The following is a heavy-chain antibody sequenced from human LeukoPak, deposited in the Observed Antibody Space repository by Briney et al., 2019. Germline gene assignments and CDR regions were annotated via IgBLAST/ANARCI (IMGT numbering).Heavy chain of an antibody. CDR1: GFTFSSYA. CDR3: AAYPHYYGSGSYWDYYYYMDV. D-gene: IGHD3-10*01. J-gene: IGHJ6*03. Sequence: GGSLRLSCAASGFTFSSYAMSWVRQAPGKGLEWVSSISGSDGTTYYADSVKGRFTISRDNAKNSLYLQMNSLRAEDTAVYYCAAYPHYYGSGSYWDYYYYMDVWGKGTTVTISS. CDR2: ISGSDGTT. V-gene: IGHV3-23*01.